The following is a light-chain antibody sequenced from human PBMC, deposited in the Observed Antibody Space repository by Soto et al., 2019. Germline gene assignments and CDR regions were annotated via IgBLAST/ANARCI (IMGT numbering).Light chain of an antibody. CDR2: GSS. Sequence: EVVFTQSPGTLSLSPGQRATLSCRASQNIRSNYVAWYQQKPGRAPRLLIFGSSSTATGIPDRFSASGSGTDFTLTISRXEPEDFAVYYCQQYGYEPLTFGGGTKVDIK. V-gene: IGKV3-20*01. CDR3: QQYGYEPLT. J-gene: IGKJ4*01. CDR1: QNIRSNY.